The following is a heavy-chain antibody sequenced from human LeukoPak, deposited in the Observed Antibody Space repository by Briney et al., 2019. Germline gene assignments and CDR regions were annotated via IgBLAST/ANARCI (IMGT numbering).Heavy chain of an antibody. CDR1: GVSFTNYY. Sequence: SETLSVTCAVYGVSFTNYYWGWIRQTPGKGLEWIGEINHTGNTNSNPSLESRVAMSTDTSKNQFSLKLLSVTAADTAVYFCARRNEVNFVGLFGEDNNYYYMDVWGKGTTVTVSS. CDR3: ARRNEVNFVGLFGEDNNYYYMDV. J-gene: IGHJ6*03. CDR2: INHTGNT. D-gene: IGHD3-10*02. V-gene: IGHV4-34*01.